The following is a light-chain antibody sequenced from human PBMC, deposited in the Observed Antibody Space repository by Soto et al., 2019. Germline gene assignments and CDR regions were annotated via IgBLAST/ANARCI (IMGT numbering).Light chain of an antibody. J-gene: IGLJ1*01. V-gene: IGLV2-23*01. CDR1: SSDVGAYNS. Sequence: QSALAQPASVSGSPGQSITISCTGTSSDVGAYNSVSWYQQHPHKAPQVIIYKGTQRPSGVSTRVSGSTSGNAASLPISGLQADDDADYFCCSSAPESTYVFGSGTKVTVL. CDR3: CSSAPESTYV. CDR2: KGT.